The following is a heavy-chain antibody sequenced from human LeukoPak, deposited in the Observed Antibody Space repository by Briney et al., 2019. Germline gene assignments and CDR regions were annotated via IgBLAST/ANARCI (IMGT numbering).Heavy chain of an antibody. D-gene: IGHD3-10*01. CDR1: GFTFSSYG. Sequence: PGRSLRLSCAASGFTFSSYGMHWVRQAPGKGLEWVAVISYDGSNKYYADSVKGRFTISRDNSKNTLYLQMNSLRAKDTAVYYCAKTYGSGGQGTLVTVSS. CDR2: ISYDGSNK. V-gene: IGHV3-30*18. CDR3: AKTYGS. J-gene: IGHJ4*02.